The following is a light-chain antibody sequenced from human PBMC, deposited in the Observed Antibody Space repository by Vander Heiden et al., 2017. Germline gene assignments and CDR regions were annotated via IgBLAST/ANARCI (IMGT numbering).Light chain of an antibody. V-gene: IGKV1-39*01. CDR1: QSLSSY. J-gene: IGKJ2*01. CDR2: LAS. Sequence: DIQMTQSPSSLSASVGDRVTITCRASQSLSSYLNWYQQKPGKAPKLLIFLASSLQSGVPSRFSGGGSETDFTLTISRLQPEDLATYYCQQSDNSPYTFSQGTKLQIK. CDR3: QQSDNSPYT.